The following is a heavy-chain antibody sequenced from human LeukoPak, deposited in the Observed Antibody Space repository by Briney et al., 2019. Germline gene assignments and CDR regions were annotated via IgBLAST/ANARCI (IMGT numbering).Heavy chain of an antibody. CDR1: GGSFSYYY. J-gene: IGHJ4*02. CDR2: INRSGST. Sequence: PSETLSLTCAVYGGSFSYYYWSWIRQPPEKGLQWIGEINRSGSTNYNPSLKSRVTISVDTSKNQFSLKLSSVTAADTAVYYCASGGFYCGDDCYVDYWGRGTLVTVSS. D-gene: IGHD2-21*02. CDR3: ASGGFYCGDDCYVDY. V-gene: IGHV4-34*01.